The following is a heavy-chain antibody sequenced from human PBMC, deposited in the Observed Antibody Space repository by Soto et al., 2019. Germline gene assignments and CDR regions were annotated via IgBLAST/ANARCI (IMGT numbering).Heavy chain of an antibody. CDR2: ISYDGSNK. D-gene: IGHD3-10*02. Sequence: ESGGGVVQPGRSLRLSCAASGFTFSSFGLHWVRQAPGKGLEWVAVISYDGSNKYYADSVEGRFTISRDNSKNTLYLQINSLRAADTDVYYCARDPFVTLTLFDGYFDLWGRGTLVTVSS. CDR3: ARDPFVTLTLFDGYFDL. J-gene: IGHJ2*01. CDR1: GFTFSSFG. V-gene: IGHV3-30*03.